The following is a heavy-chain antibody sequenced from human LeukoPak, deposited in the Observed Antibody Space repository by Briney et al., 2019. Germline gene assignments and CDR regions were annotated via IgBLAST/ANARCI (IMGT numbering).Heavy chain of an antibody. V-gene: IGHV4-4*07. D-gene: IGHD6-13*01. J-gene: IGHJ4*02. Sequence: SETLSLTGTVPGGSINFYYWSWIRQPAGKGLEWIGRIYSTGSTNYSPSLKSRVTMSVDKSKNQFSLNLSSVTAADTAVYYCARGIADPYSFDSWGQGTLVTVSS. CDR2: IYSTGST. CDR3: ARGIADPYSFDS. CDR1: GGSINFYY.